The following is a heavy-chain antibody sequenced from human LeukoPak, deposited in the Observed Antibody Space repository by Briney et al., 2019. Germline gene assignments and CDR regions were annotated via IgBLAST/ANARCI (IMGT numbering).Heavy chain of an antibody. CDR1: GGTFSSYA. CDR2: IIPIFGTA. J-gene: IGHJ5*02. Sequence: SVKVSCKASGGTFSSYAISWVRQAPGQGLEWMGGIIPIFGTANYAQKFQGRATITADESTSTAYMELSSLRAEDTAMYYCARDNFDWLPTNWFDPWGQGTLVTVSS. V-gene: IGHV1-69*13. D-gene: IGHD3-9*01. CDR3: ARDNFDWLPTNWFDP.